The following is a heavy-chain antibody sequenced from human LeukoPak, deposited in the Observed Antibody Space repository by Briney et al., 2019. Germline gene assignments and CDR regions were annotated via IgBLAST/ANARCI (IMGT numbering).Heavy chain of an antibody. Sequence: GGSLRLSCAASGFAFSSYNMNWVRQAPGKGLEWISYIGSSGSPTHYADSVGGRFTISRDNTKNSLYLQMNSLRDEDTAVYFCARRPYSDTSGRLSDVWGQGTTVTVSS. CDR3: ARRPYSDTSGRLSDV. D-gene: IGHD3-22*01. J-gene: IGHJ6*02. V-gene: IGHV3-48*02. CDR2: IGSSGSPT. CDR1: GFAFSSYN.